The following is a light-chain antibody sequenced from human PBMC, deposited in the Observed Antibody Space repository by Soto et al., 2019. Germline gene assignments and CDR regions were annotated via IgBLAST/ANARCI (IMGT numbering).Light chain of an antibody. V-gene: IGKV1-5*01. J-gene: IGKJ1*01. CDR3: QQYNSYFPT. Sequence: DIRMTQSPSTLSASVGDRVAITCRASESVSSFLAWYQQKPGKAPNLLIYDASTLESGVPSRFSGSGAGTEFTLTISSLQPADFATYYCQQYNSYFPTFGQGTKVDIK. CDR2: DAS. CDR1: ESVSSF.